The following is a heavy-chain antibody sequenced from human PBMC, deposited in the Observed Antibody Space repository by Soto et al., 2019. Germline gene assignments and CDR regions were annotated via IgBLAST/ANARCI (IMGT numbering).Heavy chain of an antibody. J-gene: IGHJ5*02. CDR2: LNPNTGYT. CDR3: ARDSRIRYFDWLRVNWFDP. Sequence: ASVKVSCKASGYTFISSEIVWVRQATGQGLEWVGLLNPNTGYTESAGKFQGRVTMTRDISINTAYLELSGLASEDTAVYYCARDSRIRYFDWLRVNWFDPWGQGTLVTVSS. CDR1: GYTFISSE. D-gene: IGHD3-9*01. V-gene: IGHV1-8*01.